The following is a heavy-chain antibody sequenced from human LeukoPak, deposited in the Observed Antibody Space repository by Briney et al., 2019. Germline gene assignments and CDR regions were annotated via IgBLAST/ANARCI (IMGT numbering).Heavy chain of an antibody. V-gene: IGHV4-59*08. CDR3: ARQVLRYYGSGSYYVWFDP. CDR2: LYYSGST. D-gene: IGHD3-10*01. Sequence: SETLSLTCTVSGGSISSYYWSWIRQPPGKGLEWIGYLYYSGSTNYNPSLKSRVTISVDTSKNQFSLKLSSVTAADTAVYYCARQVLRYYGSGSYYVWFDPWGQGTLVTVSS. J-gene: IGHJ5*02. CDR1: GGSISSYY.